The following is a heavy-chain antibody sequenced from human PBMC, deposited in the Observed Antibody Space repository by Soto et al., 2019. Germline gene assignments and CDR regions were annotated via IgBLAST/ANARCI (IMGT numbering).Heavy chain of an antibody. D-gene: IGHD2-15*01. CDR1: GYTFTSYG. J-gene: IGHJ4*02. Sequence: ASVKVSCKASGYTFTSYGISWVRQAPGQGLEWMGWISAYNGNTYYAQKLQGRVTISVDTSKNQFSLKLSSVTAADTAVYYCARGKGYCSGGSCHYGPRDFDYWGQGTLVTVS. CDR2: ISAYNGNT. V-gene: IGHV1-18*01. CDR3: ARGKGYCSGGSCHYGPRDFDY.